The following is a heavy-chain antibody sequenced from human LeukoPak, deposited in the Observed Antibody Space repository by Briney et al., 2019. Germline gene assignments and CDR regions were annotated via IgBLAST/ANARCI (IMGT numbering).Heavy chain of an antibody. CDR3: ARALWQQLVNY. J-gene: IGHJ4*02. CDR2: IKQDGSEK. Sequence: GGSLRLSCAASGFTFSSYWMSWVRQAPGKGLERVANIKQDGSEKYYVDSVKGRFTISRDNAKNSLYLQMNSLRADDTAVYYCARALWQQLVNYWGQGTLVTVSS. CDR1: GFTFSSYW. D-gene: IGHD6-13*01. V-gene: IGHV3-7*01.